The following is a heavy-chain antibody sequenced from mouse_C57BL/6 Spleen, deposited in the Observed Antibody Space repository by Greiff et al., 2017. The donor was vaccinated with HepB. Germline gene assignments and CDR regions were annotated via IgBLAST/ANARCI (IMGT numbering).Heavy chain of an antibody. J-gene: IGHJ2*01. D-gene: IGHD4-1*01. CDR3: ARYELLTGTPFDY. Sequence: QVQLKQSGAELVKPGASVKISCKASGYAFSSYWMNWVKQRPGKGLEWIGQIYPGDGDTNYNGKFKGKATLTADKSSSTAYMQLSSLTSEDSAVYFCARYELLTGTPFDYWGQGTTLTVSS. CDR2: IYPGDGDT. CDR1: GYAFSSYW. V-gene: IGHV1-80*01.